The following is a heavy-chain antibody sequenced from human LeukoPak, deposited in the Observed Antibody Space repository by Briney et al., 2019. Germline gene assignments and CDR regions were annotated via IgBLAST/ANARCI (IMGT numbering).Heavy chain of an antibody. Sequence: SVKVSCKASGGTFSSYAISWVRQAPGQGLEWMGRIIPIFGTANYAQKFQGRVTITTDESTSTAYMELSSLRSEDTAVYYRAREIRDYYDSSGYYYYFDYWGQGTLVTVSS. CDR3: AREIRDYYDSSGYYYYFDY. V-gene: IGHV1-69*05. J-gene: IGHJ4*02. CDR1: GGTFSSYA. D-gene: IGHD3-22*01. CDR2: IIPIFGTA.